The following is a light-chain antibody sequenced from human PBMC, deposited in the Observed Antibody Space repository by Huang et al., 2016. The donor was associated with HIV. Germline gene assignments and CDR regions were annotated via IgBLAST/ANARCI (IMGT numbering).Light chain of an antibody. V-gene: IGKV2-28*01. Sequence: DIVMTQSPLFLPVTPGEPASISCRSSQSLLHSNGYKYLDWYLQKPGQSPQLLIYLGSNRADGVPDRFSGSGSGTDFTLKISRVEAEDAGTYYCMQALQTPLTFGGGTKVEIK. CDR3: MQALQTPLT. J-gene: IGKJ4*01. CDR1: QSLLHSNGYKY. CDR2: LGS.